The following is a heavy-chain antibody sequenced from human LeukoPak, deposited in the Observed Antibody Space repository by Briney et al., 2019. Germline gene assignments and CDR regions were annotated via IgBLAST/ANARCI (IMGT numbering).Heavy chain of an antibody. J-gene: IGHJ4*02. CDR3: VREGNELLSKNFDY. D-gene: IGHD2-21*02. CDR1: GFTFTGYY. Sequence: EASVKVSCKASGFTFTGYYIHWVRQAPGQGLEWMGYINPHSGGTNSPQKFQGRVTMTTDTSISAAYMELSSLISDDTATYYCVREGNELLSKNFDYWGQGTLVTVSS. V-gene: IGHV1-2*02. CDR2: INPHSGGT.